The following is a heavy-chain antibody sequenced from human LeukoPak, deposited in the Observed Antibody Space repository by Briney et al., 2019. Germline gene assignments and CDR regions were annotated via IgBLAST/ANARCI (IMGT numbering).Heavy chain of an antibody. D-gene: IGHD3-9*01. CDR3: ARGSWFPATSYYYMDV. J-gene: IGHJ6*03. CDR1: AGSLTSYY. CDR2: IHYSGTP. V-gene: IGHV4-59*01. Sequence: SESLSLTCIVSAGSLTSYYASWVRQPPGDGLEWVGYIHYSGTPNYNPSLKRRVTLPVATSKTQPSRNLSSVNAADTAVSYCARGSWFPATSYYYMDVWGKGTTVTVSS.